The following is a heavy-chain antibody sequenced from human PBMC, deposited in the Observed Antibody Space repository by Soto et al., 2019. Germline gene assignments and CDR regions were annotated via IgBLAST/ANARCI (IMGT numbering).Heavy chain of an antibody. CDR3: ARRGSNYDFWSGYWAPGWFDP. CDR2: IYNSGRT. V-gene: IGHV4-39*01. Sequence: PSETLSLTCTVSGGSISSNIYHWGWIRQPPGKGLEWIGRIYNSGRTYYNASLKSRVSISIDTSKNQFSLKLTSVTAADTAVYYCARRGSNYDFWSGYWAPGWFDPWGQGTLVTVSS. J-gene: IGHJ5*02. D-gene: IGHD3-3*01. CDR1: GGSISSNIYH.